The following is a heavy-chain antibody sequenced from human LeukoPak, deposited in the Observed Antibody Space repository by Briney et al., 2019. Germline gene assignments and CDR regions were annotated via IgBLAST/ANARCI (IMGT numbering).Heavy chain of an antibody. J-gene: IGHJ4*02. CDR2: IYYSGST. V-gene: IGHV4-30-4*01. Sequence: SQTLSLTCTVSGGSISSGDYYWSWIRQPPGKGLEWIGYIYYSGSTYYNPSLKSRVTISVDTSKNQFSLKLSSVTAADTAVYYCARSPIAAAGLFDYWGQGTLVTVSS. CDR3: ARSPIAAAGLFDY. D-gene: IGHD6-13*01. CDR1: GGSISSGDYY.